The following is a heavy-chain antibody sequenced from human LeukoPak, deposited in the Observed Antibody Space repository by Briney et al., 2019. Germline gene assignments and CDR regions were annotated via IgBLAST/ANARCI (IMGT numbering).Heavy chain of an antibody. V-gene: IGHV3-23*01. CDR1: GFTFNTYG. Sequence: PGGSLRLSCAASGFTFNTYGMSWVRQAPGKGLEWVSGISGSGGATYYADSVKGRFTVSRDYSRNTVYLQMNSLRGDDTALYYCAKDGERGYSYGFMDVWGKGTTVTVSS. D-gene: IGHD5-18*01. J-gene: IGHJ6*03. CDR2: ISGSGGAT. CDR3: AKDGERGYSYGFMDV.